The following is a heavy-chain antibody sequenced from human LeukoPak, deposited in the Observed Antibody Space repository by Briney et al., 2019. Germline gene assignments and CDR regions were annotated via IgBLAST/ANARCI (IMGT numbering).Heavy chain of an antibody. CDR1: GFTFSSYW. Sequence: GGSLRLSCAASGFTFSSYWMSWVRQAPGKGLEWVANIKQDGSEKYYVDSVRGRFTISRDNSKSTLSLQMNSLRAEDTAIYYCATYRQVLLPFESWGQGTLVTVSS. CDR2: IKQDGSEK. V-gene: IGHV3-7*03. J-gene: IGHJ4*02. D-gene: IGHD2-8*02. CDR3: ATYRQVLLPFES.